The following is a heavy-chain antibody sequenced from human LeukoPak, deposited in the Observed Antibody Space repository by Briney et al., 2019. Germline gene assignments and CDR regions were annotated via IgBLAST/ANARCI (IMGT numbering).Heavy chain of an antibody. J-gene: IGHJ4*02. D-gene: IGHD5-24*01. Sequence: GGSLRLSCVASGLTFSSYAMGWVRQAPGKGLEWVSYISSSSSTIYYADSVKGRFTISRDNAKNSLYLQMNSLRAEDTAVYYCARVPRGRLQSTLGYYWGQGTLVTVSS. V-gene: IGHV3-48*04. CDR3: ARVPRGRLQSTLGYY. CDR1: GLTFSSYA. CDR2: ISSSSSTI.